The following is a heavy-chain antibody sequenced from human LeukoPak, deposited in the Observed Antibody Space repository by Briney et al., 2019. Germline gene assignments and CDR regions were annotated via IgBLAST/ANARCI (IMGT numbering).Heavy chain of an antibody. Sequence: TGGSLRLSCVASGFTFRDYYMSWIRQAPGKGLEWVAVISYDGSNKYNADSVKGRFTISRDNSKNTLYLQMNSLRAEDTAVYYCAKDGGYCSSTWGLCDYGMDVWGQGTTVTVSS. J-gene: IGHJ6*02. CDR1: GFTFRDYY. V-gene: IGHV3-30*18. CDR3: AKDGGYCSSTWGLCDYGMDV. D-gene: IGHD2-2*01. CDR2: ISYDGSNK.